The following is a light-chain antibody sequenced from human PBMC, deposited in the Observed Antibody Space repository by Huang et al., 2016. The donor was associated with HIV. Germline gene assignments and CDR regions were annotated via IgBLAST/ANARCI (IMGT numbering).Light chain of an antibody. V-gene: IGKV3-11*01. J-gene: IGKJ4*01. Sequence: IVLTQPPATLSLSPGETATLSRRASQSVRSYLAWYQHKPGQAPRLLIYDTSVRASGVPGRFSGGGSGTDFTLTISGLEPEDFAVYYCQQRSNWPLTFGGGTKVEI. CDR3: QQRSNWPLT. CDR2: DTS. CDR1: QSVRSY.